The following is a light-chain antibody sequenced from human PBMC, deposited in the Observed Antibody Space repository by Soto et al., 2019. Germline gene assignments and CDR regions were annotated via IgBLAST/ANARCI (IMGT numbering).Light chain of an antibody. V-gene: IGLV3-21*02. CDR2: DDT. Sequence: SYELTQPPSVSVAPGQTASIACGGDSIGSKSVNWYQQTPGQAPVVVVYDDTDRPTGLPERFSGSNSGNTATLTITRVEAGDEADYYCQVWDGRSFQGVFGPGTKVTVL. CDR3: QVWDGRSFQGV. CDR1: SIGSKS. J-gene: IGLJ1*01.